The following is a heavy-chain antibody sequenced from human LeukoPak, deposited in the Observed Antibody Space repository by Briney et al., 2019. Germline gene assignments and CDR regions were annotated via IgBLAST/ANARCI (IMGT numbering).Heavy chain of an antibody. Sequence: GGSLRLSCAASGFTVSSYGMSWVRQAPGKGLEWVSSIGTSGRYIYYADSVKGRFTISRDNAKNSLYLQMNSLRAEDTAVYYCARPTVAGRKNPTHTDAFDIWGQGTMVTVSS. CDR3: ARPTVAGRKNPTHTDAFDI. V-gene: IGHV3-21*04. CDR1: GFTVSSYG. CDR2: IGTSGRYI. J-gene: IGHJ3*02. D-gene: IGHD6-19*01.